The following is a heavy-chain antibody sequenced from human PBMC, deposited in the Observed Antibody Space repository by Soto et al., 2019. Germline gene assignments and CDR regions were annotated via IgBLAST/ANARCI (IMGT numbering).Heavy chain of an antibody. CDR2: IYFSGTA. J-gene: IGHJ4*02. CDR1: GASINNTSYY. V-gene: IGHV4-39*01. D-gene: IGHD1-1*01. Sequence: LQLQESGPGLVKPSETLSLTCSVSGASINNTSYYWGWIRQSPGKGLEWLGNIYFSGTAYSTPSLRSRVTMSVDTSKNQFSLQLISMTAADTCVYYCARVAPGTIPNSYFDFWGQGTLVTVSS. CDR3: ARVAPGTIPNSYFDF.